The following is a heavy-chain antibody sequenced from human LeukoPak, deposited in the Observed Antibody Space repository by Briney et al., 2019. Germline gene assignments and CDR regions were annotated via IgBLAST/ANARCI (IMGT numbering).Heavy chain of an antibody. Sequence: GGSLRLSCAASGFTFSSYSMNWVRQAPGKGLEWVSSISSSSSYIYYADSVKGRFTISRDNAKNSLYLQMNTLRPEDTAVYYCAKDRRTLEWLFGSLDSWGQGTLVTVSS. J-gene: IGHJ4*02. V-gene: IGHV3-21*01. CDR2: ISSSSSYI. D-gene: IGHD3-3*01. CDR1: GFTFSSYS. CDR3: AKDRRTLEWLFGSLDS.